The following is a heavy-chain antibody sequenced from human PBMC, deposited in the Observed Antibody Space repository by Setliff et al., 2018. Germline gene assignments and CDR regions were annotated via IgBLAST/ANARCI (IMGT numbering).Heavy chain of an antibody. Sequence: PSETLSLTCTVSGGPIISSFWSWIRQPPGKGLEWIGYIHYSGTTNYNPSLKSRVTLSLDTAKNQFSLELRAVTAADTAVYYCARMSGFQYMDVWGKGTTVTVSS. D-gene: IGHD3-3*01. V-gene: IGHV4-59*12. J-gene: IGHJ6*03. CDR1: GGPIISSF. CDR2: IHYSGTT. CDR3: ARMSGFQYMDV.